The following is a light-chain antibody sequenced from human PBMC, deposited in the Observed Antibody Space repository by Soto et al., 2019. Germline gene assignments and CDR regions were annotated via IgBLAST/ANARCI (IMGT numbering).Light chain of an antibody. J-gene: IGKJ1*01. CDR1: QSIFNX. CDR2: AAS. Sequence: DIQVTQSPSSLSASVGDRVTITCRASQSIFNXXXWYQQKPGKAPKLLIYAASSLQSGVPSRFSGGGAGTDFTLTISSLQPEDFATYYCQQSYSSPWTFGLGTKVEIK. CDR3: QQSYSSPWT. V-gene: IGKV1-39*01.